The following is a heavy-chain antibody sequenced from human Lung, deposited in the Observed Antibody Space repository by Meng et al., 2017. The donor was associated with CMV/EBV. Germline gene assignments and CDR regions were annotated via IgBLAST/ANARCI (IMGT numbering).Heavy chain of an antibody. CDR2: ISWNSGSI. J-gene: IGHJ6*02. Sequence: SXKISCAASGFTFDDYAMHWVRQAPGKGLERVSGISWNSGSIGYADSVKGRFTISRDNAKNSLYLQMNSLRAEDTALYYCAKDIHYGIVVVPAANNYYYGMDVWXQGTTVTVSS. V-gene: IGHV3-9*01. CDR3: AKDIHYGIVVVPAANNYYYGMDV. CDR1: GFTFDDYA. D-gene: IGHD2-2*01.